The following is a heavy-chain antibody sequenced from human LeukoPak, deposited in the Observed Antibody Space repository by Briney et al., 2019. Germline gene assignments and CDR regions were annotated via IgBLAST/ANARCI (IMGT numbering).Heavy chain of an antibody. D-gene: IGHD6-13*01. V-gene: IGHV3-30*04. J-gene: IGHJ4*02. CDR2: ISYDGSNK. Sequence: GRSLRLSCAASGFTFSSYAMHWVRQAPGKGLEWVAVISYDGSNKYYADSVKGRFTISRDNSKNTLYLQMNSLRAEDTAVYYCARDARSIAAAGTAGFDYWGQGTLVTVSS. CDR1: GFTFSSYA. CDR3: ARDARSIAAAGTAGFDY.